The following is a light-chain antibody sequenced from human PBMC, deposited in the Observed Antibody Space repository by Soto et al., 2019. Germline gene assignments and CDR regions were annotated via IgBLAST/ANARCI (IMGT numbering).Light chain of an antibody. CDR3: QQYGSSPWT. CDR2: GAS. CDR1: QIVSSSY. V-gene: IGKV3-20*01. J-gene: IGKJ1*01. Sequence: EIVLTQSPGTLSLSPGERATLSCRASQIVSSSYLAWYHHKPGQAPRLLISGASSGATGIPDRFNVSGSGTDFTLTISRLEPEDFAVYYCQQYGSSPWTFGQGTKVEIK.